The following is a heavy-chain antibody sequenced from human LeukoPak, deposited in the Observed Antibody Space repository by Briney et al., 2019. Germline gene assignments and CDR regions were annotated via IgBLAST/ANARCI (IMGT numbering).Heavy chain of an antibody. CDR3: AKDTSMVRGVIIKGYYYGMDV. CDR2: ISGSGGST. Sequence: PGGSLRLSRAASGFTFSSYAMSWVRQAPGKGLEWVSAISGSGGSTYYADSVKGRFTISRDNSKNTLYLQMNSLRAEDTAVYYCAKDTSMVRGVIIKGYYYGMDVWGQGTTVTVSS. V-gene: IGHV3-23*01. D-gene: IGHD3-10*01. J-gene: IGHJ6*02. CDR1: GFTFSSYA.